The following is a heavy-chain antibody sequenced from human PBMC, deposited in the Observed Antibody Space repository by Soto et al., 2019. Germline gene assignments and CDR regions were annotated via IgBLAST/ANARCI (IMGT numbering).Heavy chain of an antibody. J-gene: IGHJ4*02. CDR2: IWNDGSNQ. CDR1: GFTFSTHA. D-gene: IGHD2-2*01. V-gene: IGHV3-33*01. Sequence: VRPGGSLRLSCAASGFTFSTHAMHWVRQAPGKGLEWVAMIWNDGSNQHYADSVKGRFTVSRDNSEHTVSLQMNSLRVEDTAVYYCARVPDLDYCSRTSCLYYFDYWGQGALVTVSS. CDR3: ARVPDLDYCSRTSCLYYFDY.